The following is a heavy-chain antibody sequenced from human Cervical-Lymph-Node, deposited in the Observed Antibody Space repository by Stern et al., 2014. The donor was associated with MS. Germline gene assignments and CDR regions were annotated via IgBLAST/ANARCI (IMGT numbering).Heavy chain of an antibody. CDR3: ARLRRVGASASRGRGLDV. CDR2: IYNTGST. Sequence: QLQLQESGPGLVKPSQSLSLTCTVSGGSINSGDYSWNWIRQRPGKGLEWIGYIYNTGSTNYNPSVRSRLTISVDTSTNQFFLNLSSVTAADTAFYYCARLRRVGASASRGRGLDVWGHGATVTVSS. D-gene: IGHD1-26*01. V-gene: IGHV4-31*03. CDR1: GGSINSGDYS. J-gene: IGHJ6*01.